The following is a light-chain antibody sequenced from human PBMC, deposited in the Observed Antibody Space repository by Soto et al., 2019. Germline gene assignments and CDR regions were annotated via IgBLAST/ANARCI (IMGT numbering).Light chain of an antibody. CDR1: QSVNSY. Sequence: ETVLTQSPATLSLSPGERATLSCRVSQSVNSYLAWYQQKPGQAPRLLIFDTSNRATGIPARFSGSGSGTDFTLTISSLEPEDFAVYYCQQRSNWPPAFGPGTKVEIK. J-gene: IGKJ1*01. CDR3: QQRSNWPPA. V-gene: IGKV3-11*01. CDR2: DTS.